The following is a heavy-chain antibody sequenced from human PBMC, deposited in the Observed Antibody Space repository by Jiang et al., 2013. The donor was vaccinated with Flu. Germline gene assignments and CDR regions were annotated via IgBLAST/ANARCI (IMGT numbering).Heavy chain of an antibody. CDR3: AHRAFGGDYDFYYFDY. J-gene: IGHJ4*02. V-gene: IGHV2-5*02. CDR2: YWDDDK. D-gene: IGHD4-17*01. Sequence: YWDDDKRCSPSLKSRLTITKDTSKNQVVLTMTNMDPVDTATYYCAHRAFGGDYDFYYFDYWGQGTLVTVSS.